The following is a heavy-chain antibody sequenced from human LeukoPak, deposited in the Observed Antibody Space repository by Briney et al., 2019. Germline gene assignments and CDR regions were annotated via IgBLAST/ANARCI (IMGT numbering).Heavy chain of an antibody. CDR3: GANSGSSSGAFDI. V-gene: IGHV1-46*01. J-gene: IGHJ3*02. CDR2: INPSGGST. CDR1: GYTFTSYY. D-gene: IGHD1-26*01. Sequence: ASVKVSCKXSGYTFTSYYMHWVQQAPGQGLEWMGIINPSGGSTSYAQKFQGRVTMTRDTSTSTVYMELSSLRSEDTAVYYCGANSGSSSGAFDIWGQGTMVTVSS.